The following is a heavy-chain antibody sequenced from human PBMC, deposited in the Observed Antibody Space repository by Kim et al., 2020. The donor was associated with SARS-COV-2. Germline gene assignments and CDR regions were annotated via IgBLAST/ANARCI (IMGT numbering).Heavy chain of an antibody. CDR3: ARESGAFSPLDY. D-gene: IGHD2-15*01. Sequence: SYSQKFQGRLTVTRDTSTSTVYMELGSLRSEDTAVYYCARESGAFSPLDYWGQGILVIVSS. J-gene: IGHJ4*02. V-gene: IGHV1-46*01.